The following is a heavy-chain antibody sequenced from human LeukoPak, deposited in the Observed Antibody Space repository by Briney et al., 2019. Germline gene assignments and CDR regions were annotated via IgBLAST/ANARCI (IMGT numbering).Heavy chain of an antibody. V-gene: IGHV1-24*01. CDR2: FDPEDGET. D-gene: IGHD3-16*01. CDR1: GYTLTELS. J-gene: IGHJ4*02. Sequence: ASVKVSCKVSGYTLTELSMHWVRQAPGKGLEWMGGFDPEDGETIYAQKLQGRITMTIDKSTNTADMELRSLRSDDTAVYYCARGGDYFDNWGQGTLVTVSS. CDR3: ARGGDYFDN.